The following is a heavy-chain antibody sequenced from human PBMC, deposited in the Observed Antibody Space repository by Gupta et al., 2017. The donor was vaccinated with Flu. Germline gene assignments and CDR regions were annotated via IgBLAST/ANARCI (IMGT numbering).Heavy chain of an antibody. D-gene: IGHD6-13*01. Sequence: EVQLVQSGAEGKKPGESLKISSKGSGYSFTSYWIGWVRLMPGIGLEWMGIIYPGDSDTRYSPSFQGQVTISADKSISTAYLQWSSLKASDTAMYYCARTNREVNSSSWYEAWWYFDLWGRGTLVTVSS. V-gene: IGHV5-51*03. CDR2: IYPGDSDT. J-gene: IGHJ2*01. CDR1: GYSFTSYW. CDR3: ARTNREVNSSSWYEAWWYFDL.